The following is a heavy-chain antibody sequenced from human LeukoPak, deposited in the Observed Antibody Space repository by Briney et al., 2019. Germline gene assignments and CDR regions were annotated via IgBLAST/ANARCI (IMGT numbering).Heavy chain of an antibody. J-gene: IGHJ4*02. CDR3: ASALDQLLPLDY. D-gene: IGHD2-2*01. V-gene: IGHV3-74*01. Sequence: QTGGSLRLSCAASGFTFSSYWMHWVRQAPGKGLVWVSRINSDGSRTTYADSVEGRFTISRDNAKNTLYLQMNSLRAEDTAVYYCASALDQLLPLDYWGQGTLVTVSS. CDR1: GFTFSSYW. CDR2: INSDGSRT.